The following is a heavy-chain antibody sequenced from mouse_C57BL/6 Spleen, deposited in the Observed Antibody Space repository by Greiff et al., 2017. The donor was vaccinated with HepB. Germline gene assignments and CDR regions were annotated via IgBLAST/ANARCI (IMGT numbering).Heavy chain of an antibody. D-gene: IGHD2-5*01. Sequence: LVESGPELVKPGASVKISCKASGYAFSSSWMNWVKQRPGKGLEWIGRIYPGDGDTNYNGKFKGKATLTADKSSSTAYMQLSSLTSEDSAVYFCAYSNYYAMDYWGQGTSVTVSS. J-gene: IGHJ4*01. CDR3: AYSNYYAMDY. V-gene: IGHV1-82*01. CDR2: IYPGDGDT. CDR1: GYAFSSSW.